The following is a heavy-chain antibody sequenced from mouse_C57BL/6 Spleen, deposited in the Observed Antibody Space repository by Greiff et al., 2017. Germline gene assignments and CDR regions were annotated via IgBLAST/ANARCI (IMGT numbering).Heavy chain of an antibody. Sequence: QVQLKESGAELVRPGASVKLSCKASGYTFTDYYINWVKQRPGQGLEWIARIYPGSGSTYYNEKFKGKATLSAENASSTAYMQISRLTSEDSAVYFCARQAYYSIFDYWGQGTTLTVSS. CDR3: ARQAYYSIFDY. V-gene: IGHV1-76*01. D-gene: IGHD2-5*01. CDR1: GYTFTDYY. CDR2: IYPGSGST. J-gene: IGHJ2*01.